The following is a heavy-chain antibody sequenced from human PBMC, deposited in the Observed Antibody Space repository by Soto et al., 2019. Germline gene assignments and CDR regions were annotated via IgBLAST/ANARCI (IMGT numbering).Heavy chain of an antibody. CDR3: ARVLVIEDSSGSRPYYFDY. Sequence: SETLSLTCTVSGGSISSGDYYWSWIRQPPGKGLEWIGYIYYSESTYYNPSLKSRVTISVDTSKNQFSLKLSSVTAADTAVYYCARVLVIEDSSGSRPYYFDYWGQGTLVTVFS. CDR2: IYYSEST. CDR1: GGSISSGDYY. J-gene: IGHJ4*02. D-gene: IGHD6-19*01. V-gene: IGHV4-30-4*01.